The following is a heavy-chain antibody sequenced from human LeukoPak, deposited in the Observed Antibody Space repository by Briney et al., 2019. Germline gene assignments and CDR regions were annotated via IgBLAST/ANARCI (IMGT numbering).Heavy chain of an antibody. V-gene: IGHV1-18*01. Sequence: GASVTVSCTASGYTFTSYGISWVRRAPGQGLEWMGWISAYNGNTNYAQKLQGRVTMTTDTSTSTAYMELRSLRSDDTAVYYCARDRPITMVRGVISNWFDPWGQGTLVTVSS. D-gene: IGHD3-10*01. CDR1: GYTFTSYG. CDR2: ISAYNGNT. J-gene: IGHJ5*02. CDR3: ARDRPITMVRGVISNWFDP.